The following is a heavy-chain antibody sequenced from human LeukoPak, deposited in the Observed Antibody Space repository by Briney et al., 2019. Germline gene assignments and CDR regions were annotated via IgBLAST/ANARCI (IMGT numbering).Heavy chain of an antibody. J-gene: IGHJ4*02. Sequence: PSETLSLTCTVSGGSISSYFWSWIRQPPGKGLEWIGYIFYTGSTNYNPSLKSRVTISVDTSKNQFSLKLSSVTAADTAVYYCAREVVPAAEFDYWGQGTLVTVSS. D-gene: IGHD2-2*01. CDR3: AREVVPAAEFDY. CDR1: GGSISSYF. V-gene: IGHV4-59*01. CDR2: IFYTGST.